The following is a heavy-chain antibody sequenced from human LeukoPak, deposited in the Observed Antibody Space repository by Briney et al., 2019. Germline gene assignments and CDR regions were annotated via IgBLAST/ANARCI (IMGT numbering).Heavy chain of an antibody. Sequence: GGSLRLSCAASGFTFSSYAMHWVRQAPGKGLEWVAGISYGGSNKYYADSVKGRLTISRDNSKNTLYLQMNRLRAEDTAVYYCARDRGWNSLHYYLAVWGKGPTVPVSS. CDR1: GFTFSSYA. CDR3: ARDRGWNSLHYYLAV. J-gene: IGHJ6*03. V-gene: IGHV3-30*01. D-gene: IGHD1-1*01. CDR2: ISYGGSNK.